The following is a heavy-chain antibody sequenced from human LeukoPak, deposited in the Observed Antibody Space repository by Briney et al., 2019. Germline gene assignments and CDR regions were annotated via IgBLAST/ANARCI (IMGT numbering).Heavy chain of an antibody. J-gene: IGHJ4*02. CDR2: IYYSGST. V-gene: IGHV4-59*12. CDR3: ARAPMAGYCSSTSCPDRFDY. D-gene: IGHD2-2*01. Sequence: PSETLSLTCTVSGGSISSYYWSWIRQPPGKGLEWIGYIYYSGSTNYNPSLKSRVTISVDTSKNQFSLKLSSVTAADTAVYYCARAPMAGYCSSTSCPDRFDYWGQGTLVTVSS. CDR1: GGSISSYY.